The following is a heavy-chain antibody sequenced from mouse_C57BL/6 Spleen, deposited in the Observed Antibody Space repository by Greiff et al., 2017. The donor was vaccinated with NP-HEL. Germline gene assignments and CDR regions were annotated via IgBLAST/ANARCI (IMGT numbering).Heavy chain of an antibody. CDR1: GYTFTDYY. CDR2: INPYNGGT. Sequence: EVQLQQSGPVLVKPGASVKMSCKASGYTFTDYYMNWVKQSHGKSLEWIGVINPYNGGTSYNQKFKGKATLTVDKSSSTAYMELNSLTSEDSAVYYCARGDWYFDVWGTGTTVTVSS. V-gene: IGHV1-19*01. CDR3: ARGDWYFDV. J-gene: IGHJ1*03.